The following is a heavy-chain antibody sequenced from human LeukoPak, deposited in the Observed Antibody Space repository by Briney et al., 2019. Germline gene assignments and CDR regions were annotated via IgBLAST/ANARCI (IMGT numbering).Heavy chain of an antibody. J-gene: IGHJ4*02. D-gene: IGHD3-22*01. CDR2: IYSGGST. CDR3: ARRDYDSSGYRIVDY. CDR1: GFTVSSNY. V-gene: IGHV3-66*01. Sequence: QSGGSLRLSCAASGFTVSSNYMSWVRQAPGKGLEWVSVIYSGGSTYYADSVKGRFTISRDNSKNTLYLQMNSLRAEDTAVYYCARRDYDSSGYRIVDYWGQGTLVTVSS.